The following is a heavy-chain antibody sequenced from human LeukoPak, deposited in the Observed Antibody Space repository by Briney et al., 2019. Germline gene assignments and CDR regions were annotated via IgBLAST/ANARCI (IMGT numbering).Heavy chain of an antibody. J-gene: IGHJ4*02. D-gene: IGHD3-22*01. CDR2: ISGSGGST. CDR1: GFTFDDYA. V-gene: IGHV3-23*01. Sequence: PGRSLRLSCAASGFTFDDYAMSWVRQAPGKGLEWVSAISGSGGSTYYADSVKGRFTISRDNSKNTLYLQMNSLRAEDTAVYYCAKIRLVVVITTGFDYWGQGTLVTVSS. CDR3: AKIRLVVVITTGFDY.